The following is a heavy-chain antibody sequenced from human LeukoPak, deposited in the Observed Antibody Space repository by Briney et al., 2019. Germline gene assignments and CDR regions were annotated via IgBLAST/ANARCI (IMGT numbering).Heavy chain of an antibody. Sequence: SETLSLTCAVYGGSFSGYYWSWIRQPPGKGLEWMGEINHSGSTNYNPSLKSRVAISVDTSKNQFSLKLSSVTTADTAVYYCARQSQRGYDFWSGYYSNWFDPWGQGTLVTVSS. CDR3: ARQSQRGYDFWSGYYSNWFDP. J-gene: IGHJ5*02. D-gene: IGHD3-3*01. CDR1: GGSFSGYY. CDR2: INHSGST. V-gene: IGHV4-34*01.